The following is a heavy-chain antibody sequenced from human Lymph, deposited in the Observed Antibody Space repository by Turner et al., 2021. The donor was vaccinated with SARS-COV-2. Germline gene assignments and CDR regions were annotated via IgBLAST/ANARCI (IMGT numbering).Heavy chain of an antibody. CDR3: ARDDREFWSGYYTHYYYYGMDV. D-gene: IGHD3-3*01. CDR1: GFTFSSYA. CDR2: ISYDGSNK. J-gene: IGHJ6*02. V-gene: IGHV3-30*04. Sequence: QVQLVESGGGVVQPGRSLRLSCAAPGFTFSSYAMHWVRQAPGKGLEWVAVISYDGSNKNYADSVKGRFTISRDNSKNTLYLQMNSLRAEDTAVYYCARDDREFWSGYYTHYYYYGMDVWGQGTTVTVSS.